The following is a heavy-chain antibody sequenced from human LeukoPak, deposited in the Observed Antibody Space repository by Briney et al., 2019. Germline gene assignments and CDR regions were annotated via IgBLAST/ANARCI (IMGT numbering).Heavy chain of an antibody. CDR1: GYSFTSYS. J-gene: IGHJ4*02. CDR2: IYPGDSDT. CDR3: ARHGYSNYGGNVY. V-gene: IGHV5-51*01. D-gene: IGHD4-11*01. Sequence: GESLKISCQGSGYSFTSYSSGWVGQMPGKGLDWMGIIYPGDSDTRYSPSFQAPVTISADKSISTAYLQGSSLKASNAAMYYCARHGYSNYGGNVYWGQGTLVTVSS.